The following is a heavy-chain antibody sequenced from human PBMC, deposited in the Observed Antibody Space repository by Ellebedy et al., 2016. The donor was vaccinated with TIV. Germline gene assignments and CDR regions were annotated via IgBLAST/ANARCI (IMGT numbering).Heavy chain of an antibody. J-gene: IGHJ4*02. CDR1: GFTFSIYW. V-gene: IGHV3-7*03. Sequence: GGSLRLSCAASGFTFSIYWMSWVRQAPGKGLEWVANINQDGSEQYYVHSVKGRFTISRDNAKDSLYLQINSLRTEDTAVYYCARASGPGTVDYWGQGTLLTVSS. CDR2: INQDGSEQ. D-gene: IGHD6-13*01. CDR3: ARASGPGTVDY.